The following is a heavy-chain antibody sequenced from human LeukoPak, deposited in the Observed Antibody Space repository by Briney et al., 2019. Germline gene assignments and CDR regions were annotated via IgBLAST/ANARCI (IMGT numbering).Heavy chain of an antibody. Sequence: PSETLSLTCTVSDDSITMYYWTWLRQPPGKGLEWIGYVDHTGSTKFNPSLNGRVSISRDTSNNFFSLRLRSVTAADTAVYFCARGRVSSSTWYSTYYYFFYMDFWGKGTTVTVSS. V-gene: IGHV4-59*01. CDR2: VDHTGST. J-gene: IGHJ6*03. CDR3: ARGRVSSSTWYSTYYYFFYMDF. D-gene: IGHD4-11*01. CDR1: DDSITMYY.